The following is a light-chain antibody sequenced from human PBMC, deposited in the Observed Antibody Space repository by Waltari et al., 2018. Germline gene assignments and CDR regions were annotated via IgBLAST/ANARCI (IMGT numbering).Light chain of an antibody. J-gene: IGKJ2*01. V-gene: IGKV3-15*01. CDR3: QQYNNWPPYT. CDR2: GAS. CDR1: QVVSSN. Sequence: EIVMTQSPATLSVSPGERATLSCRASQVVSSNLAWYQQKPGQAPRLLIYGASTRATCSPARFSGSGSGTEFTLTISSMQSEDFAVYYCQQYNNWPPYTFGQGTKLEIK.